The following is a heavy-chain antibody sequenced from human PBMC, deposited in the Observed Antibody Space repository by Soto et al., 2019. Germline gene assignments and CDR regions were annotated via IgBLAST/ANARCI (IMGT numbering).Heavy chain of an antibody. CDR2: IYGSGRGI. CDR3: AKDAVYNDGLWLMDH. CDR1: GPPHSNFA. J-gene: IGHJ4*02. Sequence: PGGSLRLSCTASGPPHSNFAMMWVRQAPGKGLECISGIYGSGRGIEYADSVKGRFTISRDNSKNTVYLQMTDLRVDDTAVYYCAKDAVYNDGLWLMDHWGQGTQVTVSS. D-gene: IGHD2-21*01. V-gene: IGHV3-23*05.